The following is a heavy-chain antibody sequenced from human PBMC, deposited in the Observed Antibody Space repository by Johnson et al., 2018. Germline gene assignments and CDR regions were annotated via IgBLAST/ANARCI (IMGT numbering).Heavy chain of an antibody. CDR3: ATDAYSSSPANEGYSQH. D-gene: IGHD6-6*01. J-gene: IGHJ1*01. Sequence: LRLSCAASGLTFDDYAMHWVRQAPGKGMEWVSGITWNSGNIGYADSVKGRFTISRDKAKNSLYLQMNSLRAEDTALYYCATDAYSSSPANEGYSQHWGQGTRVTVSS. CDR1: GLTFDDYA. CDR2: ITWNSGNI. V-gene: IGHV3-9*01.